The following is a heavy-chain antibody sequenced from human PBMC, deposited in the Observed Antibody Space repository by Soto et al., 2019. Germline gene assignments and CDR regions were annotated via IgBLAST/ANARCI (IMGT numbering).Heavy chain of an antibody. Sequence: QVQVVESGGGVVQPGRSLRLSCEASGFPFGSHGMHWVRQAPGKGLEWVAFIWYDGSHKDYAASVRGRFTVSRDDSKKTLYLQMDNLRGEDTAIYYCARDVAATGAARWLDPWGQGTLVSVSS. J-gene: IGHJ5*02. V-gene: IGHV3-33*01. CDR3: ARDVAATGAARWLDP. D-gene: IGHD6-13*01. CDR1: GFPFGSHG. CDR2: IWYDGSHK.